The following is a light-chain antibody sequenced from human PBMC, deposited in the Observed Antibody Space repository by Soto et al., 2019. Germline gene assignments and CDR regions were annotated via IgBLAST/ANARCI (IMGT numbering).Light chain of an antibody. J-gene: IGKJ4*01. V-gene: IGKV3-20*01. CDR2: GAS. CDR1: QSVSRST. Sequence: EIVLTQSPGTLSLSPGERATLSCRASQSVSRSTLAWYQQKPGQAPRLLIYGASSRATGIPDRFSGSGSGTDFTLTISRLEPEDFAVYNCQQYGSTPLTFGGGTKVEIK. CDR3: QQYGSTPLT.